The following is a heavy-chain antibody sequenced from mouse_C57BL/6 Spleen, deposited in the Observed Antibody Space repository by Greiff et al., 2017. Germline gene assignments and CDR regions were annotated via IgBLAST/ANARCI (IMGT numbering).Heavy chain of an antibody. D-gene: IGHD1-1*01. CDR3: ARDRNGSSSWFAY. CDR2: INYDGSST. J-gene: IGHJ3*01. CDR1: GFTFSDYY. Sequence: EVQLVESEGGLVQPGSSMKLSCTASGFTFSDYYMAWVRQVPEKGLEWVSNINYDGSSTDYLDSLKSRFIISRDNSKNILYLQMSSLKSEDTATYYCARDRNGSSSWFAYWGQGTLVTVSA. V-gene: IGHV5-16*01.